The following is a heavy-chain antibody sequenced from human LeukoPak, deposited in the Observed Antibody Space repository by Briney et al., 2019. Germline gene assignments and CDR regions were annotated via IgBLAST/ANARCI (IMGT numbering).Heavy chain of an antibody. J-gene: IGHJ3*02. CDR1: GYSFTSYW. CDR3: ARRPCSSTSCYTEYAFDI. V-gene: IGHV5-51*01. CDR2: IYPGDSDT. D-gene: IGHD2-2*02. Sequence: PGESLKISCKGSGYSFTSYWIGWVRQMPGKGLEWMGIIYPGDSDTRYSPSFQGQVTISADKSISTAYLQWSSLKASDTAMYYCARRPCSSTSCYTEYAFDIWGQGTMVTVSS.